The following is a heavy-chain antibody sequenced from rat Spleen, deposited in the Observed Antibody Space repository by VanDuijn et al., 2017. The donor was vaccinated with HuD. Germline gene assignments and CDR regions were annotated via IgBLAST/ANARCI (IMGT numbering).Heavy chain of an antibody. CDR2: LTTDGGTT. D-gene: IGHD1-11*01. Sequence: EVQLVESGGGLVQPGRSLKLSCVASGFTFSNYWMYWIRQAPVKGLEWVSSLTTDGGTTYYPDSVKGRFTISRDNAENTVYLQMDSMRSEDTATYYCAKDRDGGFAFAYWGQGTLVTVSS. V-gene: IGHV5-58*01. J-gene: IGHJ3*01. CDR1: GFTFSNYW. CDR3: AKDRDGGFAFAY.